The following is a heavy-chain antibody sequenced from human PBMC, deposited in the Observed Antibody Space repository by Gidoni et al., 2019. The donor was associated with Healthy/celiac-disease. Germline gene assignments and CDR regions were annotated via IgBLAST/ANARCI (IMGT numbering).Heavy chain of an antibody. CDR1: GFTFSSYA. CDR3: ARDLDSSSWFDY. CDR2: ISYDRSNK. V-gene: IGHV3-30-3*01. J-gene: IGHJ4*02. Sequence: QVQLVESGVGVVEPGGSLSLSCAASGFTFSSYAMHWVRQAPGKGLEWVAVISYDRSNKYYADSVKGRFTISSDNSKNTLYLQMNSLRAEDTAVYYCARDLDSSSWFDYWGQGTLVTVSS. D-gene: IGHD6-13*01.